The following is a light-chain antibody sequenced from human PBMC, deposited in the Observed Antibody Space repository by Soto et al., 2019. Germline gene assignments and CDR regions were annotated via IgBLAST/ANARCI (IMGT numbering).Light chain of an antibody. CDR1: QRLLHSNGYNY. Sequence: DVVMTQSPLSLPVTPGEPASISCNSSQRLLHSNGYNYLDWYLQRPGQSPQLLIYLGSNRASGVPARFSGSGSGTDFTLKISRAEAEDVGVYYCMQALQSPRTFCQGTKLEIK. V-gene: IGKV2-28*01. CDR3: MQALQSPRT. CDR2: LGS. J-gene: IGKJ2*01.